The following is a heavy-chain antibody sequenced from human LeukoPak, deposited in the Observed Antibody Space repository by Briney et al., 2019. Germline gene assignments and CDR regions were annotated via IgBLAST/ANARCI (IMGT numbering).Heavy chain of an antibody. CDR2: IYYSGST. V-gene: IGHV4-59*01. D-gene: IGHD4-17*01. J-gene: IGHJ4*02. CDR1: GGSISSYY. CDR3: ARGLGVMVSVTRASFHFDY. Sequence: SETLSLTCAASGGSISSYYWSWVRQPPGKGLEWVGYIYYSGSTNYNTSLKSRVTISVDTSKNQLSLKLSFMTAADTAVYYCARGLGVMVSVTRASFHFDYWGQGTLVTVSS.